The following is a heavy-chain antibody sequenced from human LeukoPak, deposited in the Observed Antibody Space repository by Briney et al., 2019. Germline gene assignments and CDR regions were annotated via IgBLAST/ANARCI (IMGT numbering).Heavy chain of an antibody. D-gene: IGHD1-26*01. J-gene: IGHJ4*02. Sequence: GTSLRLSCATSGFTFSHYGMHWVRQAPGKGLEWVAVIWSDGSNRYYGDPVKGRFTISRDNSKNTVYLQMNSLRAEDTAIYYCAKDSSAYSGSYYDYWGQGTLVTVSS. CDR2: IWSDGSNR. CDR3: AKDSSAYSGSYYDY. V-gene: IGHV3-33*06. CDR1: GFTFSHYG.